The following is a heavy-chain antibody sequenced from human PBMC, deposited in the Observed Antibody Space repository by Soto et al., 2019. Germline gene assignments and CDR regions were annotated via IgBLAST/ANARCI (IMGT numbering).Heavy chain of an antibody. CDR1: GGSISSGDYY. CDR2: IYYSGST. Sequence: QVQLQESGPGLVKPSQTLSLTCTVSGGSISSGDYYWSWIRQPPGKGLEWIGYIYYSGSTYYNPSLTSRVTISAGTSQNQFSLKLRSVTAADTAVYYSARDPGIAAAAPDYWGQGTLVTVSS. CDR3: ARDPGIAAAAPDY. V-gene: IGHV4-30-4*01. D-gene: IGHD6-13*01. J-gene: IGHJ4*02.